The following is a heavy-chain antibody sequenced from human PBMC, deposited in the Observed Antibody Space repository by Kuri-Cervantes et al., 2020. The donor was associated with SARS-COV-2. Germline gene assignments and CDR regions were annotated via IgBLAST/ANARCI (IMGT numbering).Heavy chain of an antibody. V-gene: IGHV4-39*07. J-gene: IGHJ4*02. Sequence: SETLSLTCTVSGGSISSSSYYWGWIRQPPGKGLEWIGSIYYSGSTYYNPSLKSRVTISEDTSKNQFSLKLSSVTAADTAVYYCARRHEIVPDYWGQGTLVTVSS. CDR1: GGSISSSSYY. D-gene: IGHD2/OR15-2a*01. CDR3: ARRHEIVPDY. CDR2: IYYSGST.